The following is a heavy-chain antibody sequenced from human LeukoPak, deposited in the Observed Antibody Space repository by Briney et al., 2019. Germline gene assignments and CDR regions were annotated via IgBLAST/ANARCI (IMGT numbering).Heavy chain of an antibody. V-gene: IGHV3-30-3*01. J-gene: IGHJ4*02. D-gene: IGHD3-22*01. CDR1: GFTFSRHA. CDR2: ISYDGSNK. Sequence: PGGSLRLSCAASGFTFSRHAMHWVRQAPGKGLEWVAVISYDGSNKYYADSVKGRFTISRDNSKNTLYLQMNSLRAEDTAVYYCARADDSSGWYYFDYWGQGTLVTVSS. CDR3: ARADDSSGWYYFDY.